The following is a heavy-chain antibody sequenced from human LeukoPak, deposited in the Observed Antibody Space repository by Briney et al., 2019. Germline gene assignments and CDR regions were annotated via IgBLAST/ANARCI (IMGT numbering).Heavy chain of an antibody. CDR1: GYTFTGYY. J-gene: IGHJ4*02. V-gene: IGHV1-46*01. CDR2: INPSGGST. D-gene: IGHD3-22*01. CDR3: ARDHESVRYYDSSGYWDY. Sequence: ASVKVSCKASGYTFTGYYMHWVRQAPGQGLEWMGIINPSGGSTSYAQKFQGRVTMTRDMSTSTVYMELSSLRSDDTAVYYCARDHESVRYYDSSGYWDYWGQGTLVTVSS.